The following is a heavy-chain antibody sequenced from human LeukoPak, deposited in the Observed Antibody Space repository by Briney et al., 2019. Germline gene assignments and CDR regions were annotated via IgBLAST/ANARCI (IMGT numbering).Heavy chain of an antibody. J-gene: IGHJ4*02. CDR2: ISSSSGTI. V-gene: IGHV3-48*04. D-gene: IGHD5-18*01. Sequence: GGSLRLSCAASGFIFSDYNMNWVRQAPGKGLEWVSYISSSSGTIHYADSVKGRFTISRDNAKNSLYLQMNSLRAEDTAVYYCARGGYSNPPKYWGQGTLDTVSS. CDR3: ARGGYSNPPKY. CDR1: GFIFSDYN.